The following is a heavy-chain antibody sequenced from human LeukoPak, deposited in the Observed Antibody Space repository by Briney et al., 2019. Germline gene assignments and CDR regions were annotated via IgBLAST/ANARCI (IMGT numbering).Heavy chain of an antibody. CDR2: ISSSSSYI. J-gene: IGHJ6*02. CDR3: ARDQTIFGVVTLPMYYYYYGMDV. CDR1: GFTVSTNY. Sequence: PGGSLRLSCAASGFTVSTNYVSWVRQAPGKGLEWVSSISSSSSYIYYADSVKGRFTISRDNAKNSLYLQMNSLRAEDTAVYYCARDQTIFGVVTLPMYYYYYGMDVWGQGTTVTVSS. V-gene: IGHV3-21*01. D-gene: IGHD3-3*01.